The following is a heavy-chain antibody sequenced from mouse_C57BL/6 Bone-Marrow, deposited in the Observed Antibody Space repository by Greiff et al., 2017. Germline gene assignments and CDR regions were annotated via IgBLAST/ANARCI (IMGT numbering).Heavy chain of an antibody. CDR3: ARKVYYYAMDY. D-gene: IGHD2-14*01. V-gene: IGHV1-19*01. J-gene: IGHJ4*01. CDR1: GYTFTDYY. CDR2: INPYNGGT. Sequence: DVQLVESGPVLVQPGASVKMSCTASGYTFTDYYMNWVKQSPGKSLEWIGVINPYNGGTSYNQKFKGKATLTVDKSSSTAYMELNSLTSEDSAVYYCARKVYYYAMDYWGQGTSVTVSS.